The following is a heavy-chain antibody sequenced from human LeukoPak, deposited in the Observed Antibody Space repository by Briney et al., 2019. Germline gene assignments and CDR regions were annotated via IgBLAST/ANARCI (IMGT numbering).Heavy chain of an antibody. D-gene: IGHD5-12*01. V-gene: IGHV3-9*01. J-gene: IGHJ4*02. CDR1: GFTFADFP. CDR3: AKGSTSSGYDLADY. CDR2: ISWNGGTI. Sequence: GGSLRLPCGPSGFTFADFPMPGVRKAPGKGVEWLSGISWNGGTIGHADSVKGRFTISRDNAKNSLYLQMNSLRVEDTALYYCAKGSTSSGYDLADYWAWEPWPSSPQ.